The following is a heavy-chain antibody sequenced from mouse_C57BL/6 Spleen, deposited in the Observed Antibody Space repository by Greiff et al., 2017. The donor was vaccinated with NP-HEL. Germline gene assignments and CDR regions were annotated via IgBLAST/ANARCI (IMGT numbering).Heavy chain of an antibody. CDR1: GYSITSGYY. D-gene: IGHD2-3*01. J-gene: IGHJ2*01. Sequence: EVQLQESGPGLVKPSQSLSLTCSVTGYSITSGYYWNWIRQFPGNKLEWMGYISYDGSNNYNPSLKNRISITRDTSKNQFFLKLNSVTTEDTATDYCARAIDDGYYLDYWGQGTTLTVSS. V-gene: IGHV3-6*01. CDR3: ARAIDDGYYLDY. CDR2: ISYDGSN.